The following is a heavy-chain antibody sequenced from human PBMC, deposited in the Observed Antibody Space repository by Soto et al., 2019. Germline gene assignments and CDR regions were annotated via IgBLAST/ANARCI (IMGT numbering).Heavy chain of an antibody. V-gene: IGHV1-18*01. CDR1: GYTFNTYF. D-gene: IGHD2-2*01. CDR3: ARDTSNSFDY. J-gene: IGHJ4*02. CDR2: ISPHNGKT. Sequence: HVPLVQSGGELKKPGASVKVSCNTSGYTFNTYFITWVRQAPGQGLEWMGWISPHNGKTNYAEKFQGRVTMTADTITKTSYMELRNLRIDDTAVYYCARDTSNSFDYWGQGTPVTVSS.